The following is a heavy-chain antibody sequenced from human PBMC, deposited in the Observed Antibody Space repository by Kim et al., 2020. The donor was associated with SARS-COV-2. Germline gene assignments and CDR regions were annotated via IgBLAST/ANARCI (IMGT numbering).Heavy chain of an antibody. Sequence: PVKGRYTISRDDSKNTLYLQMNSLKTEDTAVYYCTSYLGDYCAGDCYSRVWGQGTTVTVSS. D-gene: IGHD2-21*02. J-gene: IGHJ6*02. CDR3: TSYLGDYCAGDCYSRV. V-gene: IGHV3-15*01.